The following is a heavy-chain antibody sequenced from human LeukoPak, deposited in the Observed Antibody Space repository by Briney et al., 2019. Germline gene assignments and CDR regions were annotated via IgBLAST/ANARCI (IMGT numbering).Heavy chain of an antibody. CDR1: GGSISRSAYY. Sequence: SETLSLACTVSGGSISRSAYYWTWIRQHPGKGLEWIGYIYYSGSTFYNPSLKSRVTISVDTSKNQFSLKLNSVTAADTAVYYCARYYYGSGRYSDPWGQGTLVTVSS. J-gene: IGHJ5*02. CDR3: ARYYYGSGRYSDP. CDR2: IYYSGST. D-gene: IGHD3-10*01. V-gene: IGHV4-31*03.